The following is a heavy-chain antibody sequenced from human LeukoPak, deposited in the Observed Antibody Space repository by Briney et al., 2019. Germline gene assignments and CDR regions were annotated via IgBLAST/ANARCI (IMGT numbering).Heavy chain of an antibody. CDR3: AKDSSGYYYDSSGYDY. CDR2: ISYDGNNK. V-gene: IGHV3-30*18. CDR1: GFNFRAYW. D-gene: IGHD3-22*01. J-gene: IGHJ4*02. Sequence: GGSLRLSCTTSGFNFRAYWMAWVRQAPGKGLEWVAVISYDGNNKYYADSVKGRFTISRDNSKNTLYLQMNSLRAEDTAVYYCAKDSSGYYYDSSGYDYWGQGTLVTVSS.